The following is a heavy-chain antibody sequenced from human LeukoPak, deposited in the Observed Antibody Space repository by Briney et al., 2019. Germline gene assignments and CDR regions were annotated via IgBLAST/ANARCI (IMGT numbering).Heavy chain of an antibody. V-gene: IGHV3-23*01. CDR2: INNDGDST. J-gene: IGHJ1*01. CDR1: GFSFKSYA. Sequence: PGGSLRLSCAASGFSFKSYAMSWVRQAPGKGLEWVSAINNDGDSTYSADSVKGRFTVSRDNSKNTLYLQINSLRAEDAAVYYCAQQVGYCSSGNCYFTYWGQGTLVAVSS. CDR3: AQQVGYCSSGNCYFTY. D-gene: IGHD2-15*01.